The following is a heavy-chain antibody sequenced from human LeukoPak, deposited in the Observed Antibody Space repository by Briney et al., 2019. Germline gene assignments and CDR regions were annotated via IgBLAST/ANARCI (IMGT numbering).Heavy chain of an antibody. V-gene: IGHV4-61*02. CDR3: ARGRAGRYYFDY. CDR2: IYTSGST. J-gene: IGHJ4*02. CDR1: GGSISSGSYY. Sequence: SETLSLTCTVSGGSISSGSYYWSWIRQPAGKGLEWIGRIYTSGSTNYNPSLKSRVTISVDTSKNQFSLKLSSVTAADTAVYYCARGRAGRYYFDYWGQGTLVTVSS.